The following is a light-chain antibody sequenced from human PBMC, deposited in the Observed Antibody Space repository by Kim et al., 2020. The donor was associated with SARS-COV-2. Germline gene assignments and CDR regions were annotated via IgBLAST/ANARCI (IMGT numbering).Light chain of an antibody. J-gene: IGLJ3*02. Sequence: SITISCTGTSRDVGGYNYVFWYQQHPGKAPKVMIYDVSKRPSGVSDRFSGSKSGNTASLTISGLQAEDEADYYCSSYTSSSTYWVFGGGTQLTVL. CDR3: SSYTSSSTYWV. CDR1: SRDVGGYNY. V-gene: IGLV2-14*03. CDR2: DVS.